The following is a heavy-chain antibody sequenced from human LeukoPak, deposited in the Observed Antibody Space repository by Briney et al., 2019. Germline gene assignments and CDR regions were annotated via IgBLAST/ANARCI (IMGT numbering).Heavy chain of an antibody. CDR1: GYTFTGYY. D-gene: IGHD1-26*01. Sequence: ASVKVSCKASGYTFTGYYMHWVRQAPGQGLEWMGRINPNSGGTNYAQKFQGRVTMTRDTSISTAYMELSRLRSDDTAVYYCARDARNSGSYYMGYWGQGTLVTVSS. CDR3: ARDARNSGSYYMGY. V-gene: IGHV1-2*06. CDR2: INPNSGGT. J-gene: IGHJ4*02.